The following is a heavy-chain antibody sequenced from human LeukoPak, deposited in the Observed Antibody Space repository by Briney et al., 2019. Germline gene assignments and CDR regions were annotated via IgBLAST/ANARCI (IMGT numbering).Heavy chain of an antibody. CDR2: SIPIFGTA. CDR3: ARLSDPSKSPGPLDI. J-gene: IGHJ6*04. D-gene: IGHD4-11*01. CDR1: GDTFNCVA. V-gene: IGHV1-69*13. Sequence: AVKVSCKASGDTFNCVALSWLRLAPGQGLEWMGGSIPIFGTANYAQRFLGRVTITSDASTSTAYMEINSLTSEDTAVYYCARLSDPSKSPGPLDIWGKGTTVTVSS.